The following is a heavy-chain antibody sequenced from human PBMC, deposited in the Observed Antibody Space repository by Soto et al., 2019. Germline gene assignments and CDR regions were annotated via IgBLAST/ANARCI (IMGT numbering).Heavy chain of an antibody. CDR3: ARAFTGQDAFDI. D-gene: IGHD3-3*02. V-gene: IGHV3-33*01. CDR2: IWYDGSKK. CDR1: GLTFSSYG. Sequence: GGSLRLSCAASGLTFSSYGMRWVRQAPGKGLEWVAVIWYDGSKKYYADSVKGRFTISRDNSKNTLYLQMSSLRAEDTAVYYCARAFTGQDAFDIWGQGTLVTVSS. J-gene: IGHJ3*02.